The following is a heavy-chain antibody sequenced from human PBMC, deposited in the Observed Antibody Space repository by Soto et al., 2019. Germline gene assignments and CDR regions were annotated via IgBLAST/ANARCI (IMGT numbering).Heavy chain of an antibody. J-gene: IGHJ6*02. CDR1: GYTFTSYG. Sequence: ASVKVSCKASGYTFTSYGISWVRQAPGQGLEWMGWISTYNGNTNYAQKLQGRVTMTTDTSTSTAYMELRSLRSDDTAVYYCARDRVVVVAATIGYYYYGMDVWG. CDR2: ISTYNGNT. CDR3: ARDRVVVVAATIGYYYYGMDV. V-gene: IGHV1-18*01. D-gene: IGHD2-15*01.